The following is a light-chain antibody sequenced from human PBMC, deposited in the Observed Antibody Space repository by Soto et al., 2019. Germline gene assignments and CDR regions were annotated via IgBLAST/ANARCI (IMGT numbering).Light chain of an antibody. CDR2: WAS. CDR3: QQYYNIPWT. Sequence: DIVMTQFPDSLAVSLGERATINCKSSQSVLYRSNNKNYLTWYQQKPGQPPKLLIYWASTRESGVPDRFSGSWAGTDFTLTISSLQAEDVAVYYCQQYYNIPWTFGQGTKVEIK. J-gene: IGKJ1*01. V-gene: IGKV4-1*01. CDR1: QSVLYRSNNKNY.